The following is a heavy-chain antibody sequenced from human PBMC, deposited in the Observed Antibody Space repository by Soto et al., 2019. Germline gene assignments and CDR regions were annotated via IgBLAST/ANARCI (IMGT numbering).Heavy chain of an antibody. Sequence: GESLKISCKGSGYSFTSYWISWVRQMPGKGLEWMGRIDPSDSYTNYSPSFQGHVTISADKSISTAYPQWSSLKASDTAMYYCAREEIAAAGNYYYYYGMDVWGQGTTVTVSS. CDR1: GYSFTSYW. CDR3: AREEIAAAGNYYYYYGMDV. V-gene: IGHV5-10-1*01. D-gene: IGHD6-13*01. CDR2: IDPSDSYT. J-gene: IGHJ6*02.